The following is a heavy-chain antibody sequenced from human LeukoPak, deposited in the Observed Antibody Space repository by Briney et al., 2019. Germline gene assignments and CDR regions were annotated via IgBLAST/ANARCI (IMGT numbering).Heavy chain of an antibody. V-gene: IGHV4-31*03. CDR3: ARSTYYYDSSGPDLFDY. Sequence: SETLSLTCTVSGGSISSVGYYWSWIRQHPGKGLEWIGYIYYSGSTYYNPSLKSRVTISVDTSKHQFSLKLSSVSAADTAVYYCARSTYYYDSSGPDLFDYWGQGTLVTVSS. J-gene: IGHJ4*02. CDR1: GGSISSVGYY. CDR2: IYYSGST. D-gene: IGHD3-22*01.